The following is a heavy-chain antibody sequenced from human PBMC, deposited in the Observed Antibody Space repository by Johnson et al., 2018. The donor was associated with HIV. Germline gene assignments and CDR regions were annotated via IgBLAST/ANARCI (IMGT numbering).Heavy chain of an antibody. Sequence: VQLVESGGGLVQPGGSLRLSCAASGFTVSSYYMSWVRQAPGKGLEWVSVIYSGGSTYYAVDVKGRLIISRDNANNSLYLQMNSLRTGDTALDYCAKAQGRLTIEIYAFDIWGQGKMVTVSS. V-gene: IGHV3-66*02. D-gene: IGHD1-14*01. J-gene: IGHJ3*02. CDR3: AKAQGRLTIEIYAFDI. CDR1: GFTVSSYY. CDR2: IYSGGST.